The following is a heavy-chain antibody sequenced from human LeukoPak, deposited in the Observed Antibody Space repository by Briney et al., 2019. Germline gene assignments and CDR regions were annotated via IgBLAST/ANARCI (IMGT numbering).Heavy chain of an antibody. Sequence: PSETLSLTCAVSGYSISSGYYWGWIRQPPRKGLEWIGSIYHSGSTYYNPSLKSRVTISVDTSKNQFSLKLSSVTAADTAVYYCAREGQKNIAVAGKFDYWGQGTLVTVSS. CDR1: GYSISSGYY. J-gene: IGHJ4*02. V-gene: IGHV4-38-2*02. D-gene: IGHD6-19*01. CDR3: AREGQKNIAVAGKFDY. CDR2: IYHSGST.